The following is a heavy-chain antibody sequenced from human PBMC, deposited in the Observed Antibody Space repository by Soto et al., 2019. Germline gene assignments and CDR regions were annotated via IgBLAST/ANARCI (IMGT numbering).Heavy chain of an antibody. D-gene: IGHD6-13*01. Sequence: QVELVESGGGVVQPGTSLRLSCAPSGFTCSSYGMYWVRQAPGKGLEWVAVVSYDGNNKYYADSVKGRFTISRDNAKNMLYLQMNSLRAEDTAVYYCAKDLGQQLVLNYGMDVWGQGTTVTVSS. CDR1: GFTCSSYG. J-gene: IGHJ6*02. V-gene: IGHV3-30*18. CDR3: AKDLGQQLVLNYGMDV. CDR2: VSYDGNNK.